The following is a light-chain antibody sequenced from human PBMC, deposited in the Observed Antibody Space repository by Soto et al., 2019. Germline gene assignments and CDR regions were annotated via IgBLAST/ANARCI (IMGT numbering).Light chain of an antibody. CDR2: GAS. V-gene: IGKV1-6*01. CDR1: QDIRSE. J-gene: IGKJ3*01. Sequence: IQMTQSPSSLSASEGDRVTFICRASQDIRSELSWFQQKPGRPPKLLIYGASILQSGVPSRFSGSGSGTDFTLTIDSLQSEDFATYYCLQDNNYPRTFGPGTKVEVK. CDR3: LQDNNYPRT.